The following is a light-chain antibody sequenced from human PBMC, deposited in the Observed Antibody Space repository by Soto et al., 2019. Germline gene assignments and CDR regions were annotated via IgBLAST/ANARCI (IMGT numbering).Light chain of an antibody. J-gene: IGKJ2*01. CDR3: QQNASSILYT. CDR2: AAS. V-gene: IGKV1-39*01. CDR1: QSISNY. Sequence: DIQMTQSPSSLSASVGDRITITCRASQSISNYLNWYQQKPGKAPKLLIYAASRLESGVPSRFSGSGSGTDFTLTISSLQTEDFTTYYCQQNASSILYTFGQGTKVEIK.